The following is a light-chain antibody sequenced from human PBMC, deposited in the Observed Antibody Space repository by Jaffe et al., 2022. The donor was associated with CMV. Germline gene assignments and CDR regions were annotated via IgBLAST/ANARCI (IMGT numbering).Light chain of an antibody. CDR1: QSIRTN. J-gene: IGKJ5*01. V-gene: IGKV3-15*01. Sequence: EIVMTQSPGTLSVSPGERATLSCRASQSIRTNLAWYQQRPGQAPRLLIHSASTRANAIPARFSGSGSGTEFTLTISSLQSEDFAVYYCHQYHDWPETFGQGTRLDIK. CDR2: SAS. CDR3: HQYHDWPET.